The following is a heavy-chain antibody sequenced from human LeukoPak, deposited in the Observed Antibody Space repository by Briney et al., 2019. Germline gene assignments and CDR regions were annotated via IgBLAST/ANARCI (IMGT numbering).Heavy chain of an antibody. D-gene: IGHD6-19*01. CDR1: GYTFTSYW. Sequence: GESLKISCKGSGYTFTSYWIGWVRQMPGKGLESMAIIHPDDSDTRYSPSFQGQVTISVDKSISTAYLQWSSLKASDTAMYYCARHVPSSGWYWGQGTLVTVSS. CDR3: ARHVPSSGWY. J-gene: IGHJ4*02. CDR2: IHPDDSDT. V-gene: IGHV5-51*01.